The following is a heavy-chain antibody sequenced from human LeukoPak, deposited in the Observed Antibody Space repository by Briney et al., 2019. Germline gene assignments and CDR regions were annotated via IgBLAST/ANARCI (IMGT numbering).Heavy chain of an antibody. CDR2: IYSGGST. Sequence: GGSLRLSCAASGFTVSSNYMSWVRQAPGKGLEWVSVIYSGGSTYYADSVKGRFTISRDNSKNTLYLQMNSLRAEDTAVYYCAKGKGPDFWSGSNDAFDIWGQGTMVTVSS. J-gene: IGHJ3*02. V-gene: IGHV3-53*01. CDR1: GFTVSSNY. D-gene: IGHD3-3*01. CDR3: AKGKGPDFWSGSNDAFDI.